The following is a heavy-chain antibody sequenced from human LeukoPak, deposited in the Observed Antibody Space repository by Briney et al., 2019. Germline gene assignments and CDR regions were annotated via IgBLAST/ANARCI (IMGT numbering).Heavy chain of an antibody. CDR3: ARGIVGANTRGYYFDY. D-gene: IGHD1-26*01. J-gene: IGHJ4*02. Sequence: GGSLRLSCAASGFTFSSYDMHWVRQATGKGLEWVSAIGTAGDTYYPGSVKGRFTISRENAKNSLYLQMNSLRAGDTAVYYCARGIVGANTRGYYFDYWGQGTLVTVSS. CDR2: IGTAGDT. CDR1: GFTFSSYD. V-gene: IGHV3-13*01.